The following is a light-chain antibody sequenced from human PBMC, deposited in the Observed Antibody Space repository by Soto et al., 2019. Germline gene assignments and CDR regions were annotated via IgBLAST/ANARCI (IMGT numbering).Light chain of an antibody. CDR3: QQYNNWPHT. J-gene: IGKJ2*01. Sequence: DIQMTQSPSSLSASVGDRVTITCRASQSISSYLNWYQQKPGKAPKLLIYAASSLQSGVPSRFSGSGSGTDFTLTISSLQPEDFAVYSCQQYNNWPHTFGQGTKLEIK. CDR2: AAS. CDR1: QSISSY. V-gene: IGKV1-39*01.